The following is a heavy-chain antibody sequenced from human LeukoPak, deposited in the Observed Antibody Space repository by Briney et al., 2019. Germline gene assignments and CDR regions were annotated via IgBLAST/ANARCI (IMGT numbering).Heavy chain of an antibody. CDR2: ISHSGST. CDR3: ARGGSSWYDY. CDR1: GGYISSSGYS. V-gene: IGHV4-30-2*01. Sequence: SETLSLTCAVSGGYISSSGYSWSWIRQPPGKGLEWIGYISHSGSTYYNLSPKSRVTIAADSSKNQFSLNLSSVTAADTAMYYCARGGSSWYDYWGQGTLVSVSS. D-gene: IGHD6-13*01. J-gene: IGHJ4*02.